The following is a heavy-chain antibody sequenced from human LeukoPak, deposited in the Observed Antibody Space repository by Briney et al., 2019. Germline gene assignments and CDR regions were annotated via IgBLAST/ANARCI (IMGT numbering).Heavy chain of an antibody. D-gene: IGHD3-3*01. CDR2: INPNSGGT. CDR1: GYTFTGYY. V-gene: IGHV1-2*02. J-gene: IGHJ5*02. Sequence: ASVKVSCKASGYTFTGYYMHWVRQAPGQGLEWMGWINPNSGGTNYAQKFQGRVTMTRDTSISTAYMELSGLRSDDTAVYYCARDLIFGVVSGWFDPWGQGTLVTVSS. CDR3: ARDLIFGVVSGWFDP.